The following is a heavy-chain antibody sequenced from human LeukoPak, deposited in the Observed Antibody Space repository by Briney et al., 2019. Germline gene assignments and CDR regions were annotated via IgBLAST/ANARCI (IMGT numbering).Heavy chain of an antibody. Sequence: SETLSLTCTVSGGSISSSYYYWAWLRQPPGKGLEWIGSVYYTGSTYWYPSLKTRVTVSVYTSKYQFSLKLNSATAADTAVYYYASPQYSTMVRGVDSRGQGNPVTVSS. CDR1: GGSISSSYYY. CDR3: ASPQYSTMVRGVDS. V-gene: IGHV4-39*01. J-gene: IGHJ4*02. D-gene: IGHD3-10*01. CDR2: VYYTGST.